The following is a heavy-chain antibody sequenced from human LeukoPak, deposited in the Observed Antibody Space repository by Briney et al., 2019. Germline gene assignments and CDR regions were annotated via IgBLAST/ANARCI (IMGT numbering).Heavy chain of an antibody. CDR2: INHSGST. Sequence: PSETLSLTCAVYGGSFSGYYWSWIRQPPGKGLEWIGEINHSGSTNYNPSLKSRVTISVDTSKNQFSLKLSSVTAADTAVYYCARVHSSVGYYDFWSGYVGYYMDVWGKGTTVTVSS. D-gene: IGHD3-3*01. J-gene: IGHJ6*03. CDR1: GGSFSGYY. CDR3: ARVHSSVGYYDFWSGYVGYYMDV. V-gene: IGHV4-34*01.